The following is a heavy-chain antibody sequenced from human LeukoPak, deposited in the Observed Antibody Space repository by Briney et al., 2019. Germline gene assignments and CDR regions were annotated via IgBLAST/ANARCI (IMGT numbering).Heavy chain of an antibody. CDR2: IYYSGST. J-gene: IGHJ4*02. CDR3: ATLLKGLVVY. CDR1: GGSISSYY. Sequence: ASETLSLTCTVSGGSISSYYWSWIRQPPGKGLEWIGYIYYSGSTNYNPFLKSRVTISVDTSKNQFSLKLSSVTAADTAVYYCATLLKGLVVYWGQGTLVTVSS. D-gene: IGHD6-19*01. V-gene: IGHV4-59*01.